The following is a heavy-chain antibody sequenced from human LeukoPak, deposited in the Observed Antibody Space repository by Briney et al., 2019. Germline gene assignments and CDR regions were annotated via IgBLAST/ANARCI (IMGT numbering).Heavy chain of an antibody. CDR1: GFTFSSYS. CDR3: ARDGFRAVAGSHYFDY. Sequence: GGSPRLSCAASGFTFSSYSMNWVRQAPGKGLEWVSSISSSSSYIYYADSVKGRFTISRDNAKNSLYLQMNSLRAEDTAVYYCARDGFRAVAGSHYFDYWGQGTLVTVSS. D-gene: IGHD6-19*01. J-gene: IGHJ4*02. CDR2: ISSSSSYI. V-gene: IGHV3-21*01.